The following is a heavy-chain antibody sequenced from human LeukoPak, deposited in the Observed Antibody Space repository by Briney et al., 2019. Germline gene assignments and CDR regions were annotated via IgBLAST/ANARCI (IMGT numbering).Heavy chain of an antibody. V-gene: IGHV2-70*11. J-gene: IGHJ4*02. CDR1: GGSISSGGYY. Sequence: QTLSLTCTVSGGSISSGGYYWSWIRQPPGKALEWLARIDWDDDKYYSTSLKTRLTISKDTSKNQVVLTMTNMDPVDTATYYCARMRYSSSWYFDHWGQGTLVTVPS. CDR2: IDWDDDK. D-gene: IGHD6-13*01. CDR3: ARMRYSSSWYFDH.